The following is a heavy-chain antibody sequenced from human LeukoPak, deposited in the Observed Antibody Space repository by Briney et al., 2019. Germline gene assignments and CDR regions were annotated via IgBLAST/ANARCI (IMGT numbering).Heavy chain of an antibody. CDR1: GYTFTGYY. J-gene: IGHJ4*02. Sequence: ASVKVSCKASGYTFTGYYMHWVRQAPGQGLEWMGRINPNSGGTNYAQKFQGRVTMTRDTSISTAYMELSRLRSDDTAVYYRARDRRDKGTAIPGGDWGQGTLVTVSS. CDR2: INPNSGGT. CDR3: ARDRRDKGTAIPGGD. V-gene: IGHV1-2*06. D-gene: IGHD2-2*02.